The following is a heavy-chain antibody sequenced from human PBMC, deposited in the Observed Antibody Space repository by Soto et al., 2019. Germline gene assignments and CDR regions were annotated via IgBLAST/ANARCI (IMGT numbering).Heavy chain of an antibody. V-gene: IGHV4-59*01. CDR3: ARGFTDTYYYGSGEPQINWFDP. CDR1: GGSISSYY. Sequence: PSETLSLTCTVSGGSISSYYWSWIRQPPGKGLEWIGYIYYSGSTNYNPSLKSRVTISVDTSKNQFSLKLSSVTAADTAVYYCARGFTDTYYYGSGEPQINWFDPWGQGTLVTVSS. D-gene: IGHD3-10*01. CDR2: IYYSGST. J-gene: IGHJ5*02.